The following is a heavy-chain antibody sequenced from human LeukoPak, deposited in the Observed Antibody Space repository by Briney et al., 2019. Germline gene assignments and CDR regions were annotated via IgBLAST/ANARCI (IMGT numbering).Heavy chain of an antibody. V-gene: IGHV1-18*01. CDR3: ARGRLDSSSWYGADAFDI. CDR1: GYTFTSYG. Sequence: GASVKVSCKASGYTFTSYGISWVRPAPGQGLEWMGWISAYNGNTNYAQKLQGRVTMTTDTSTSTAYMELRSLRSDDTAVYYCARGRLDSSSWYGADAFDIWGQGTMVTVSS. J-gene: IGHJ3*02. CDR2: ISAYNGNT. D-gene: IGHD6-13*01.